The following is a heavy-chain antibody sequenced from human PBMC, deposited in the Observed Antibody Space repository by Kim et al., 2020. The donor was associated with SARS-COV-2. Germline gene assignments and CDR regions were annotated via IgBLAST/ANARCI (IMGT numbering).Heavy chain of an antibody. V-gene: IGHV4-4*02. CDR1: GGSISSSNW. D-gene: IGHD3-10*01. CDR3: ARTVLLWFGPYKKDYYYGMDV. Sequence: SETLSLTCAVSGGSISSSNWWSWVRQPPGKGLEWIGEIYHSGSTNYNPSLKSRVTISVDKSKNQFSLKLSSVTAADTAVYYCARTVLLWFGPYKKDYYYGMDVWGQGTTVTVSS. J-gene: IGHJ6*02. CDR2: IYHSGST.